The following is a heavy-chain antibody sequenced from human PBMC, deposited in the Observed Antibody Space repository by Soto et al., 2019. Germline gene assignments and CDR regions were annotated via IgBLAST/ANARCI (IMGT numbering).Heavy chain of an antibody. V-gene: IGHV4-59*08. CDR2: IYYSGST. CDR3: ATRAADYDFWSGYYSYYYYMDV. J-gene: IGHJ6*03. Sequence: PSETLCLTCTVSGGSISSYYWSWIRQPPGKGLEWIGYIYYSGSTNYNPSLKSRVTISVDTSKNQFSLKLSSVTAADTAVYYCATRAADYDFWSGYYSYYYYMDVWGKGTTVTVSS. CDR1: GGSISSYY. D-gene: IGHD3-3*01.